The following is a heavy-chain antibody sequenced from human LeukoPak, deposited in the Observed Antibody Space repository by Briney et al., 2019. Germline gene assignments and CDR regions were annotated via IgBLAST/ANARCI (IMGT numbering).Heavy chain of an antibody. CDR1: GGSFSDYY. V-gene: IGHV4-34*01. D-gene: IGHD5-12*01. J-gene: IGHJ6*03. Sequence: PSETLSLTCAVYGGSFSDYYWSWIRQPPGKGLEWIGSIYYSGSTYYNPSLKSRVTISVDTSKNQFSLKLSSVTAADTAVYYCAREAVATIGPFPSFLSYYYYYYMDVWGKGTTVTVSS. CDR3: AREAVATIGPFPSFLSYYYYYYMDV. CDR2: IYYSGST.